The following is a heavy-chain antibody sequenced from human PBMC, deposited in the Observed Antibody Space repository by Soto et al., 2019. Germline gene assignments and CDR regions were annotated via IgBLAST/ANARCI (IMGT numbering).Heavy chain of an antibody. D-gene: IGHD6-13*01. V-gene: IGHV1-58*01. CDR1: GFTFSSSA. CDR2: IDVGSANA. J-gene: IGHJ5*02. CDR3: ARQYSSSWYRFDP. Sequence: ASVKVSCKTSGFTFSSSAVHWVRQARGHRLQWIGWIDVGSANANYAQMLHERVTISRDMSTSTAYMELSSLRAEDTAVYYCARQYSSSWYRFDPWGQGTLVTVSS.